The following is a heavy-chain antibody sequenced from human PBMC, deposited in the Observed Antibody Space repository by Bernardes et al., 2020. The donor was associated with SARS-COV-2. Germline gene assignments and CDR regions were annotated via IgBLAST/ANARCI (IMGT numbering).Heavy chain of an antibody. CDR2: INSDGSST. V-gene: IGHV3-74*01. Sequence: GSLRLSCAASGFTFSSYCMHWVRQAPGKGLVWVSRINSDGSSTSYADSVKGRFTISRDNAKNTLYLQMNSLRAEDTAVYYCARDYDSSSDAFDIWGQGTMVTVSS. CDR3: ARDYDSSSDAFDI. D-gene: IGHD3-22*01. CDR1: GFTFSSYC. J-gene: IGHJ3*02.